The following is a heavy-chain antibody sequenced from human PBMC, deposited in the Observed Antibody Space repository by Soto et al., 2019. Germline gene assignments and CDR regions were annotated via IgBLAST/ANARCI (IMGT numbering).Heavy chain of an antibody. CDR2: ISAYNGNT. J-gene: IGHJ6*02. V-gene: IGHV1-18*01. CDR3: ARSWDILTGRPYYGMDV. Sequence: QVQLVQSGAEVKKPGASVKVSCKASGYTFTSYGISWVRQAPGQGLEWMGWISAYNGNTNYAQKLQGRVTMTTDTSXSXXYMELRSLRSDDTAVYYCARSWDILTGRPYYGMDVWGQGTTVTVSS. D-gene: IGHD3-9*01. CDR1: GYTFTSYG.